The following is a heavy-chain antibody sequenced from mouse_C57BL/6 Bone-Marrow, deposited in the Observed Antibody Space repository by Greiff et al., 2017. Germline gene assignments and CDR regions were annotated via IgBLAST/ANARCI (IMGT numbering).Heavy chain of an antibody. V-gene: IGHV1-55*01. Sequence: VQLQQSGAELVKPGASVKMSCKASGYTFTSYWITWVKQRPGQGLEWIGDIYPGSGSTNYNEKFKSKATLTVDTSSSTAYMQLSSLTSEDSAVYYCARRGLLLRDFDYWGQGTTLTVSS. CDR3: ARRGLLLRDFDY. CDR1: GYTFTSYW. CDR2: IYPGSGST. J-gene: IGHJ2*01. D-gene: IGHD2-3*01.